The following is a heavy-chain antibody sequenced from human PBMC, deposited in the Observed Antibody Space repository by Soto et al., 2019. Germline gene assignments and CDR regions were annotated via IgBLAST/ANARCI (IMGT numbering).Heavy chain of an antibody. Sequence: ASVKVSCKASGYTFTSYDINWVRQATGQGLEWMGWMNPNSGNTGYAQKFQGRVTMTRNTSISTAYMELSSLRSEDTAVYYCARGQAVANSFDIWGQGTMVTVSS. J-gene: IGHJ3*02. CDR1: GYTFTSYD. CDR3: ARGQAVANSFDI. CDR2: MNPNSGNT. D-gene: IGHD6-19*01. V-gene: IGHV1-8*01.